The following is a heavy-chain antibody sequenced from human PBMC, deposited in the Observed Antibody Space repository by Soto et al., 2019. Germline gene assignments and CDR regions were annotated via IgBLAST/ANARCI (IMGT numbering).Heavy chain of an antibody. V-gene: IGHV5-51*01. CDR2: IYPGDSDA. J-gene: IGHJ6*02. CDR1: GYSSTTYW. Sequence: GESLKISSKGFGYSSTTYWIGWVRQMPGKGLEWMGIIYPGDSDARYSPSFQGQVTISADKSISTAYLQWSSLKASDSAMYYCARPRTPRSYYYYGMDVWGQGTTVTVS. CDR3: ARPRTPRSYYYYGMDV.